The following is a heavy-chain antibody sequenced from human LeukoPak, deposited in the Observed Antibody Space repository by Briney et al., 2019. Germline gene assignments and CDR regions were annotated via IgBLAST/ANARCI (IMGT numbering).Heavy chain of an antibody. J-gene: IGHJ4*02. D-gene: IGHD2-15*01. CDR3: ARTKRVDYFDF. CDR2: IYYSGST. Sequence: PSETLSLTCTVSGGSISSYYWSWIRQPPGKGLEWIGNIYYSGSTNYNPSLKSRVAISIDTSKNHFSLKLNSVTAADTAVYYCARTKRVDYFDFRGQGTLVTVST. CDR1: GGSISSYY. V-gene: IGHV4-59*01.